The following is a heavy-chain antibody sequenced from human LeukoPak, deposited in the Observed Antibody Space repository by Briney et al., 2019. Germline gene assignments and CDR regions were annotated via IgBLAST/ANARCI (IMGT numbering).Heavy chain of an antibody. V-gene: IGHV4-59*13. CDR1: GGSISSYY. J-gene: IGHJ3*02. CDR2: IDYSGSS. CDR3: ARDHPVADWAPDI. Sequence: PSETLSLTCTVSGGSISSYYWSWIRQPPGKGLEWIGFIDYSGSSNYNPSLKSRVTISADPSTNHFSLNLTSVTAADTAVYFCARDHPVADWAPDIWGRGTMVTVSS. D-gene: IGHD3-9*01.